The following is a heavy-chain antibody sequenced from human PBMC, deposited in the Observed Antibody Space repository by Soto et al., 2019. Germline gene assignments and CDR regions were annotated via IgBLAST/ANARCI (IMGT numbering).Heavy chain of an antibody. CDR1: GGSLSGYY. D-gene: IGHD7-27*01. J-gene: IGHJ4*02. Sequence: QVQLQQWGAGRLKTSETLSLTCAVYGGSLSGYYWSWIRQPPGKGLEWIGEINHSGSTNYNPPLKSRVTISVDTSKNQFSLKLSSVTAADTAVYYCARGWGRIFDYWGQGTLVTVSS. V-gene: IGHV4-34*01. CDR2: INHSGST. CDR3: ARGWGRIFDY.